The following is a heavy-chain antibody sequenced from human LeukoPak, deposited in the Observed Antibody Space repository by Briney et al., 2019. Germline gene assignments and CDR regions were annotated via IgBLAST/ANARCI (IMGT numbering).Heavy chain of an antibody. J-gene: IGHJ5*02. CDR3: ARDNDYSGWFDP. D-gene: IGHD4-11*01. Sequence: AGGSLRLSCAASGFTVSSNYMSWVRQAPGKGLEWVSVIYSGGSTYYADSVKGRFTISRDNSKNTLYLQMNSLRAEDTAMYYCARDNDYSGWFDPWGQGTLVTVSS. V-gene: IGHV3-66*02. CDR1: GFTVSSNY. CDR2: IYSGGST.